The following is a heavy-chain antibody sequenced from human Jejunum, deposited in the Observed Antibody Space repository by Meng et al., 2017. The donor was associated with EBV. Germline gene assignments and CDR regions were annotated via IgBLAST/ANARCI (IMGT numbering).Heavy chain of an antibody. V-gene: IGHV4-4*01. Sequence: QVQLPESGPGRVKPAGPLSLTCAVSGGSITSTNWWSWVRQPPGKGLEWIGEIHHSGRTNYNPSLKSRVTISVDKSKNQFSLELSSVTAADTAVYFCASVGYYDSSGYFTDYWGQGTLVPSPQ. CDR1: GGSITSTNW. CDR3: ASVGYYDSSGYFTDY. CDR2: IHHSGRT. J-gene: IGHJ4*02. D-gene: IGHD3-22*01.